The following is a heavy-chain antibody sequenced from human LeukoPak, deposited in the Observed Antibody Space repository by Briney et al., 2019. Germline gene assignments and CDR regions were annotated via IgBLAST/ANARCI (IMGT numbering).Heavy chain of an antibody. CDR3: AREAARLFDY. V-gene: IGHV4-61*02. J-gene: IGHJ4*02. D-gene: IGHD6-6*01. CDR1: GGSISSGSYY. Sequence: SQTLSLTCTVSGGSISSGSYYWSWIRQPAGKGLEWIGRIYTSGSTNYNPSLRSRVTISVDTSKNQFSLKLSSVTAADTAVYYCAREAARLFDYWGQGTLVTVSS. CDR2: IYTSGST.